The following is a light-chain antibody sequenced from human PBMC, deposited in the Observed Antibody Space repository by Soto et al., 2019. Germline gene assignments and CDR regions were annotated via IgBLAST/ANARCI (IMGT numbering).Light chain of an antibody. J-gene: IGKJ5*01. Sequence: EIVLTQSPGTLSLSPGERATLSCRASQSVSRTYLAWYQQRPGQAPRLLVYGGSSRASDTPDRFSGSGSGRDFTLTISRLEPEDVAVYNCQLYGISPAITVGQGTRLEI. CDR3: QLYGISPAIT. CDR1: QSVSRTY. V-gene: IGKV3-20*01. CDR2: GGS.